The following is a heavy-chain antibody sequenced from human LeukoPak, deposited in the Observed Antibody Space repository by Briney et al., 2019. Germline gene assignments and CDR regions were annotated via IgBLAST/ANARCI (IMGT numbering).Heavy chain of an antibody. CDR3: VRYCNGGSCYRAAFDV. D-gene: IGHD2-15*01. CDR2: IWYDGGKK. Sequence: PGGSLRLSCAASGFTFSDYGMYWDRQAPGKGLEWVALIWYDGGKKYYTDSVRGRFTISRDNSKNTLYLQMNSLRAEDTAVYYCVRYCNGGSCYRAAFDVWGPGTMVTVSS. CDR1: GFTFSDYG. V-gene: IGHV3-33*01. J-gene: IGHJ3*01.